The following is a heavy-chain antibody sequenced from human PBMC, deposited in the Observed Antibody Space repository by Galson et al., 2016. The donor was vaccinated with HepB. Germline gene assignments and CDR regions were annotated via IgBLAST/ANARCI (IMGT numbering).Heavy chain of an antibody. D-gene: IGHD4-17*01. Sequence: SLRLSCAASGFSFVSYAMTWVRQAPGMGLQWVSAISGNGVNTHYTDAMEGRFTISRDNSKNTVYLQMNRLRVEDTAIYYCARVSRDYYGDYGHDYWGLGTLVSVSS. CDR1: GFSFVSYA. J-gene: IGHJ4*02. CDR3: ARVSRDYYGDYGHDY. V-gene: IGHV3-23*01. CDR2: ISGNGVNT.